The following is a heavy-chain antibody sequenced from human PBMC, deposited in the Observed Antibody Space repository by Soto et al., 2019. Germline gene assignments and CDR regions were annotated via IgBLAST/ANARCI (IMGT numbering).Heavy chain of an antibody. D-gene: IGHD5-12*01. CDR1: GGSISSYY. Sequence: SETLSLTCTVSGGSISSYYWSWIRQPPVKGLEWIGYIYYSGSTNYNPSLKSRVTISVDTSKNQFSLKLSSVTAADTAVYYCARGIWLRSSFDYWGQGTLVTVS. J-gene: IGHJ4*02. CDR3: ARGIWLRSSFDY. CDR2: IYYSGST. V-gene: IGHV4-59*12.